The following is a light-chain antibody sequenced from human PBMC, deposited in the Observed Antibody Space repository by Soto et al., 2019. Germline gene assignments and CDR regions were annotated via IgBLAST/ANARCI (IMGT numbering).Light chain of an antibody. Sequence: DVQFTQAPSTLSASVGDRVTITCRASQSIGNWLAWYQQKPGKAPNLLIYDASTLENGVPSRFSGSASGTDFTLTISSLQPYDFATYXXXQYNSXSXRTFGQGTKVDIK. CDR2: DAS. J-gene: IGKJ1*01. CDR3: XQYNSXSXRT. CDR1: QSIGNW. V-gene: IGKV1-5*01.